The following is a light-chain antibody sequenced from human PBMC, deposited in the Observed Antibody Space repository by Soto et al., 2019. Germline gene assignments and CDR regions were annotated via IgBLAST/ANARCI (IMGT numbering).Light chain of an antibody. CDR2: GAS. V-gene: IGKV1-39*01. J-gene: IGKJ4*01. CDR1: QNIRNY. Sequence: DIQMTQSPSSLSASIGDRVTITCRASQNIRNYLNWYQQKSGKAPELVIYGASSLQSGVPSRFSGSGSGTYFTRTISSLESEDFETYYGEQGHSGLTFGGGTKVDI. CDR3: EQGHSGLT.